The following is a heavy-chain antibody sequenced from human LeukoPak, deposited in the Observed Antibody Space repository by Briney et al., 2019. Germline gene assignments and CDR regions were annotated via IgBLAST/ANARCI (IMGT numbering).Heavy chain of an antibody. CDR1: GFTFSSYG. Sequence: GGSLRLSCAASGFTFSSYGMHWVRQAPSKGLEWVAVISYDGSNKYYADSVKGRFTISRDNSKNTLYLQMNRLRAEDTAVYYCXXXXXXXXXXXXXXXGVHLTDYWGQGTLVTVSS. CDR3: XXXXXXXXXXXXXXXGVHLTDY. CDR2: ISYDGSNK. D-gene: IGHD2-8*01. J-gene: IGHJ4*02. V-gene: IGHV3-30*03.